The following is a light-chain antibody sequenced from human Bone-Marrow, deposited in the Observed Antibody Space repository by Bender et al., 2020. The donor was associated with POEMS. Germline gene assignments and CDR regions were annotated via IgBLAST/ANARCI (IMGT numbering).Light chain of an antibody. V-gene: IGLV1-40*01. CDR3: CSYAGSSTVV. CDR2: ANT. J-gene: IGLJ2*01. Sequence: QSVLTQPPSVSGAPGQRVTISCTGSSSNIGADSDVHWYQQFPGTAPKLLIYANTNRPSGVPDRFSGSKSGASASLAISGLQAEDEADYYCCSYAGSSTVVFGGGTKLTVL. CDR1: SSNIGADSD.